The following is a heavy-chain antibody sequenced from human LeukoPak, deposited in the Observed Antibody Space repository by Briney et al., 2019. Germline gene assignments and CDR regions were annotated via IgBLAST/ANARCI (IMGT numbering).Heavy chain of an antibody. D-gene: IGHD1-26*01. CDR2: ITSSGDTI. V-gene: IGHV3-11*01. CDR1: GFTFSDFY. Sequence: SLRLSCAASGFTFSDFYMSWVRQAPGKGLEWLSYITSSGDTIYYADSVKGRFTVSRDNARNSLYLQMKSLSAEDTAVYYCVREGASGTAFDIWGLGTMVTVSS. J-gene: IGHJ3*02. CDR3: VREGASGTAFDI.